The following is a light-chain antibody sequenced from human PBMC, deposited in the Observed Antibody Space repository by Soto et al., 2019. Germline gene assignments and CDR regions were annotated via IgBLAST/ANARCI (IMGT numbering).Light chain of an antibody. CDR1: QSVSSSY. Sequence: EIVLTQSPGTLSLSPGERATLSCRASQSVSSSYLAWYQQKPGQAPRLLIYGASSRATGIPDRFSGSGSGTDFPLTISRLEHEDFAVYYCLQYGSSPLTFGGGPKVEIK. V-gene: IGKV3-20*01. CDR2: GAS. J-gene: IGKJ4*01. CDR3: LQYGSSPLT.